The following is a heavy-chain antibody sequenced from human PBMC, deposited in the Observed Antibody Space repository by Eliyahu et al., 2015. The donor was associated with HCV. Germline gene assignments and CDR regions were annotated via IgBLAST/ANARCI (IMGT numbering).Heavy chain of an antibody. V-gene: IGHV2-5*02. Sequence: QITLKESGPTLVKPTQTLTLTCTFSGFSLTTSGVGVGWIRQPPGKALEWLALLYWDDDKRYSPSLKSRLTITKDTSKNQVVLRMTNMDPADTATYYCAHRPPDYVDYESFFDYWGQGMLVTVSS. CDR3: AHRPPDYVDYESFFDY. CDR2: LYWDDDK. J-gene: IGHJ4*02. CDR1: GFSLTTSGVG. D-gene: IGHD4-17*01.